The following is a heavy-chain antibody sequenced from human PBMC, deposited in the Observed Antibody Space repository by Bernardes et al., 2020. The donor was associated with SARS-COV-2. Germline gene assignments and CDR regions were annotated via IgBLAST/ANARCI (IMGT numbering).Heavy chain of an antibody. D-gene: IGHD2-21*01. CDR2: ISPKSGAT. J-gene: IGHJ4*02. CDR3: SRTFYYDRGGDSLFDF. CDR1: GYTFSDYY. V-gene: IGHV1-2*02. Sequence: ASVKVSCKASGYTFSDYYTHWLRQAPGQGLEWMGWISPKSGATNYAQKFQGRVTMTRDTSISTDYMELSSLRSDDTAVYYCSRTFYYDRGGDSLFDFWGQGTPVTVSS.